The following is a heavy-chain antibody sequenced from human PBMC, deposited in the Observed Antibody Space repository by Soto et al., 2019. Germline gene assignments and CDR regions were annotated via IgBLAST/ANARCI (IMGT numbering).Heavy chain of an antibody. V-gene: IGHV2-5*02. CDR3: AHRTTTVTWWFDP. CDR2: IYWDDDT. Sequence: QITLKESGPTLVKPTQTLTLTCTFSGFSLTTRGVGVSWNRQPPGKPLEWLALIYWDDDTRYSPSLKSRLAITKDTSKNQVVLTMSNIDPADTGTYFCAHRTTTVTWWFDPWGQGTLVTVSS. CDR1: GFSLTTRGVG. D-gene: IGHD4-17*01. J-gene: IGHJ5*02.